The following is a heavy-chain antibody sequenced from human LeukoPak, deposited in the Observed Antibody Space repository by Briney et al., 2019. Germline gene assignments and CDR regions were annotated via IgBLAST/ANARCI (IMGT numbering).Heavy chain of an antibody. Sequence: ASVNVSCKASGGTFSIYAISWVRQAPGQGLEWMGGIIPIFGTANYAQKFQGRVTITADESTSTAYMELSSLRSEDTAVYYCARARREYSSGWYAGGYDWFDPWGQGTLVTVSS. V-gene: IGHV1-69*13. CDR2: IIPIFGTA. D-gene: IGHD6-19*01. J-gene: IGHJ5*02. CDR1: GGTFSIYA. CDR3: ARARREYSSGWYAGGYDWFDP.